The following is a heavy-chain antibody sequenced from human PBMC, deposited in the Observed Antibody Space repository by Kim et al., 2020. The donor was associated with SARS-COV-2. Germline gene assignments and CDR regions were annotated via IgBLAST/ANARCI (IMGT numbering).Heavy chain of an antibody. Sequence: ASVKVSCKASGYTFTSYGISWVRQAPGQGLEWMGWISAYNGNTNYAQKLQGRVTMTTDTSTSTAYMELRSLRSDDTAGYYCARDPPPQSVTRSRYYYYGMDVWGQGTTVPVSS. D-gene: IGHD4-17*01. J-gene: IGHJ6*02. CDR2: ISAYNGNT. V-gene: IGHV1-18*01. CDR1: GYTFTSYG. CDR3: ARDPPPQSVTRSRYYYYGMDV.